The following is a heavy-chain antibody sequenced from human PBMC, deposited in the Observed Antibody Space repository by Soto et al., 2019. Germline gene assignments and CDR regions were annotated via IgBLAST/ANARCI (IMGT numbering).Heavy chain of an antibody. CDR1: GDSFTGFW. J-gene: IGHJ4*02. D-gene: IGHD6-19*01. CDR2: IYPRDSDV. CDR3: ARQHPLDSRVWYD. V-gene: IGHV5-51*01. Sequence: PGESLKISCKVFGDSFTGFWVGWARQVPGKGLEWVASIYPRDSDVRYNPSFQGQVTISADRSTTTAYLQWSSLKASDTAIYYCARQHPLDSRVWYDWGQGTLVTVSS.